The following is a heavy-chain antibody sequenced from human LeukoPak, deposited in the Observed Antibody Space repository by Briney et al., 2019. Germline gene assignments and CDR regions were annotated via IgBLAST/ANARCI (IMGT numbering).Heavy chain of an antibody. Sequence: PGGSLRLSCAASGFXFSSYGIHWVRQAPGKGLEWVAVISYDGSNKYYADSVKGRFTISRDNSKNTLYLQMNSLRAEDTAVYYCAKVSVAGTVYYYYGMDVWGQGTTVTVSS. J-gene: IGHJ6*02. CDR1: GFXFSSYG. V-gene: IGHV3-30*18. D-gene: IGHD6-19*01. CDR2: ISYDGSNK. CDR3: AKVSVAGTVYYYYGMDV.